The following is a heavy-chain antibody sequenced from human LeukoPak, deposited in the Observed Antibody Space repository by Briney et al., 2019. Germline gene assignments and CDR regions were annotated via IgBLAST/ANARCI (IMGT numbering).Heavy chain of an antibody. J-gene: IGHJ4*02. D-gene: IGHD5-18*01. CDR2: ISAYNGNT. V-gene: IGHV1-18*01. Sequence: EASVKVSCKASGYTFTGYGITWVRQAPGQGLEWMGWISAYNGNTDHAQKLQGRVTMTTDTSTSTAYMELRSLRSDDTAVYYCARAKITADSPFDYWGQGTLVTVSS. CDR3: ARAKITADSPFDY. CDR1: GYTFTGYG.